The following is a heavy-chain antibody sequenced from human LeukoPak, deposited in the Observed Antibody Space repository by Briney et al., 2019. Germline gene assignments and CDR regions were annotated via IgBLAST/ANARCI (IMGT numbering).Heavy chain of an antibody. D-gene: IGHD6-19*01. CDR2: INHSGST. CDR3: AGPKPRTVAGTYDY. Sequence: PSETLSLTCAVYGGSFSGYYWSWIRQPPGKGLEWIGEINHSGSTNYNPSLKSRVTISVDTSKNQFSLKLSSVTAADTAVYYCAGPKPRTVAGTYDYWGQGTLVTVSS. J-gene: IGHJ4*02. CDR1: GGSFSGYY. V-gene: IGHV4-34*01.